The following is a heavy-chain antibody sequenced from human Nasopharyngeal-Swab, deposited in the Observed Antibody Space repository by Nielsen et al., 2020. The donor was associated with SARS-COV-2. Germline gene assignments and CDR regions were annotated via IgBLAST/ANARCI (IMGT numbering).Heavy chain of an antibody. V-gene: IGHV3-30*02. D-gene: IGHD3-16*01. Sequence: GESLKISCAASGFTFSSYGMHWVRQAPGEGLEWVAFIRYDGFNQHYVDSVKGRFTISRDRFKNTLYLQLNSLRAEDTAVYYCAKDHKMDSGGGVGYMDVWGKGTTVTVSS. J-gene: IGHJ6*03. CDR2: IRYDGFNQ. CDR3: AKDHKMDSGGGVGYMDV. CDR1: GFTFSSYG.